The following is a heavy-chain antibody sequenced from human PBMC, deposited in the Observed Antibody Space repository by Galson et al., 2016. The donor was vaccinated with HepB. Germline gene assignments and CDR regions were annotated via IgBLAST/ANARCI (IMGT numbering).Heavy chain of an antibody. Sequence: SVKVSCKASGYPFKNFGITWVRQAPGHGLEWMGWISAHGYYTQIAPKLQGRVTLTADTSTSTAHLELRSLRSDDTAVYYCARGDAYGSGRLADDYWGQGTLVTVSS. D-gene: IGHD3-10*01. V-gene: IGHV1-18*01. J-gene: IGHJ4*02. CDR1: GYPFKNFG. CDR3: ARGDAYGSGRLADDY. CDR2: ISAHGYYT.